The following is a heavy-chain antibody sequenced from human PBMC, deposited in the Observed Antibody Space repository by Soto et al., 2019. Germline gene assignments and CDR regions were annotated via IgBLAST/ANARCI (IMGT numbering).Heavy chain of an antibody. Sequence: SGTLSLTCTVSGDSTSSNYWSWIRQPPGKGLEWIGYIYYSGSTNYNPSLKSRVTISVDTPKNQFSLKLTSVTAADTAVYYCARGVATIGPWGQGTLVTVSS. J-gene: IGHJ5*02. V-gene: IGHV4-59*01. CDR3: ARGVATIGP. CDR1: GDSTSSNY. CDR2: IYYSGST. D-gene: IGHD5-12*01.